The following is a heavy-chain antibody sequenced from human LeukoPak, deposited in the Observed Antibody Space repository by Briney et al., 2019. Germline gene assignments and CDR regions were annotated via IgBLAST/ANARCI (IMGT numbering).Heavy chain of an antibody. CDR2: LSFDGSST. CDR3: ARDPLDISRRANAFDI. Sequence: GGSLRLSCAASGFTLKSSGMHWVRQLPGQALEWVATLSFDGSSTFADSVKGRFTISRDNSKNTLHLQMNGLRAEDTAVYFCARDPLDISRRANAFDIWGQGTTVIVSS. D-gene: IGHD5-12*01. CDR1: GFTLKSSG. V-gene: IGHV3-30*03. J-gene: IGHJ3*02.